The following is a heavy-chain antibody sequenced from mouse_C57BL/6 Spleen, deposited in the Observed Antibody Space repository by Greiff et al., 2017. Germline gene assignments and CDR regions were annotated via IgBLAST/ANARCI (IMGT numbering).Heavy chain of an antibody. CDR3: ADGYYVGSFDY. CDR1: GYTFTDYY. CDR2: IYPGSGNT. J-gene: IGHJ2*01. D-gene: IGHD2-3*01. Sequence: VQVVESGPELVKPGASVKISCKASGYTFTDYYINWVKQRPGQGLEWIGWIYPGSGNTKYNEKFKGKATLTVDTSSSTAYMQLSSLTSEDSAVYFCADGYYVGSFDYWGQGTTLTVSS. V-gene: IGHV1-84*01.